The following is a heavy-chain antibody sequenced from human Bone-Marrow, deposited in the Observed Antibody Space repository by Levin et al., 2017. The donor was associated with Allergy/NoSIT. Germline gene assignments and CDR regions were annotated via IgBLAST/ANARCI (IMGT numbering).Heavy chain of an antibody. J-gene: IGHJ5*02. CDR1: GGTFVNYG. CDR3: AIDSSYYDESGSLLDL. D-gene: IGHD3-22*01. Sequence: PGESLKISCKASGGTFVNYGINWVRQAPGQGLEWMGRFIPIIDVVNQAQKFQGRATMTADKSTETAYMELSSLRPEDTAVYYCAIDSSYYDESGSLLDLWGQGTLVTVSS. CDR2: FIPIIDVV. V-gene: IGHV1-69*04.